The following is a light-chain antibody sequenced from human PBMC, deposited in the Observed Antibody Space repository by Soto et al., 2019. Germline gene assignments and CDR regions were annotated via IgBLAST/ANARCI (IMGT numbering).Light chain of an antibody. Sequence: QSALTQPASVSGSPGQSISISCTGTSSDVGGYNYVSWYQQHPGRAPKLMIYDVSDRPSGVSDRFSGSKSGNTASLTISGLQAEDEADYYCSSYTRTGTRVFGTGTKLTVL. CDR1: SSDVGGYNY. V-gene: IGLV2-14*01. CDR2: DVS. CDR3: SSYTRTGTRV. J-gene: IGLJ1*01.